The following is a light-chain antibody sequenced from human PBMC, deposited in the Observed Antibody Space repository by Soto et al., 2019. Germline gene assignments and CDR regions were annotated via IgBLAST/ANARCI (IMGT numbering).Light chain of an antibody. J-gene: IGKJ1*01. Sequence: EIVLTQSPGTLSLSPGERATLSCRASQSVDSDYLAWYQQKSGQAPRLLIFGASSRAIGIPERFSGSGSGTEFTLSISRLEPEDFAVYYCQKYGGSPPWTFGRGTKVEIK. CDR2: GAS. V-gene: IGKV3-20*01. CDR1: QSVDSDY. CDR3: QKYGGSPPWT.